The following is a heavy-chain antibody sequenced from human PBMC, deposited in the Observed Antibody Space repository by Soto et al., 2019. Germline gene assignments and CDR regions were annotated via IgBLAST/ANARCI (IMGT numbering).Heavy chain of an antibody. CDR2: FVVGSGNT. J-gene: IGHJ6*02. Sequence: QMQLVQSGPEVKKPGTSVKVSCKASGFTFTSSAMRWVRQARGQRLEWIGWFVVGSGNTNYAQKFQERVTITRDMSTSTAYMELSSLRSEDTAVYYCAAGELVRWYYYYGMAVWGQGTTVTVSS. CDR1: GFTFTSSA. V-gene: IGHV1-58*02. CDR3: AAGELVRWYYYYGMAV. D-gene: IGHD6-13*01.